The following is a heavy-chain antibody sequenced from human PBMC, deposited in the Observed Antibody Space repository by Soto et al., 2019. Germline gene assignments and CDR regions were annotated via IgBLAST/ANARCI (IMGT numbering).Heavy chain of an antibody. Sequence: GSISSGGYSWSWIRQPPGKGLEWIGYIYHSGSTYYNPSLKSRVTISVDRSKNQFSLKLSSVTAADTAVYYCARSIGRIWYFDLWGRGTLVTVSS. J-gene: IGHJ2*01. CDR1: GSISSGGYS. CDR2: IYHSGST. V-gene: IGHV4-30-2*01. CDR3: ARSIGRIWYFDL.